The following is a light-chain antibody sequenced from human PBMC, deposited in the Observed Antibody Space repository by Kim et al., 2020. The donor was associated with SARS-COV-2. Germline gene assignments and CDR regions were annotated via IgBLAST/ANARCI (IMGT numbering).Light chain of an antibody. J-gene: IGKJ1*01. CDR3: QQYYSTRGLWT. Sequence: IGDTATIPCRASQGVSTSYAWLQQKSRNAPPRLVYAASKSRSGVPTRCSGSGSGADFTLTISNRQAEDFATYHCQQYYSTRGLWTFGQGTKVDIK. V-gene: IGKV1-NL1*01. CDR1: QGVSTS. CDR2: AAS.